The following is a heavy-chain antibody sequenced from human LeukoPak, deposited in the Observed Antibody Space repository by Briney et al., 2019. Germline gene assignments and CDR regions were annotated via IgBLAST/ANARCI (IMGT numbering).Heavy chain of an antibody. V-gene: IGHV3-11*01. Sequence: GGSLRLSCAASGYTFSDYYMSWIREAPGKGLGWVSYISSSGSTIYYADSVKGRFTISRDNAKNSLYLQMNSLRAEDTAVYYCARDWDDFWSGYYRGRGDYWGQGTLVTVSS. CDR1: GYTFSDYY. D-gene: IGHD3-3*01. J-gene: IGHJ4*02. CDR2: ISSSGSTI. CDR3: ARDWDDFWSGYYRGRGDY.